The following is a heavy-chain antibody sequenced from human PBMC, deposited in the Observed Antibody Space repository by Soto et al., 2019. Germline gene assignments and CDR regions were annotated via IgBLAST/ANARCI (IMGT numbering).Heavy chain of an antibody. CDR2: ISGSGGST. CDR1: GFTFSSYA. CDR3: AKGPGHSVVVIAKSGSDNAFDI. Sequence: EVQLLESGGGLVQPGGSLRLSCAASGFTFSSYAMSWVRQAPGKGLEWVSAISGSGGSTYYADSVKGRFTISRDNSKNTLYLQMNSLRAEDTAVYYCAKGPGHSVVVIAKSGSDNAFDIWGQGTMVTVSS. V-gene: IGHV3-23*01. J-gene: IGHJ3*02. D-gene: IGHD2-21*01.